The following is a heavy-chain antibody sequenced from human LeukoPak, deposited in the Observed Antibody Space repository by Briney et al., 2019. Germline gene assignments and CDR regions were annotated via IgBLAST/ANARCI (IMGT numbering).Heavy chain of an antibody. CDR1: GGSISSYY. CDR2: IDPDSRNI. CDR3: LRSVDF. J-gene: IGHJ4*02. V-gene: IGHV3-48*01. Sequence: ETLSLTCTVSGGSISSYYWNWIRQPPGKGLEWVSYIDPDSRNIFYADSVKGRFTLSRDNAKSSLYLQMNSLRVEDTAVYYCLRSVDFWGQGTLVTVSP.